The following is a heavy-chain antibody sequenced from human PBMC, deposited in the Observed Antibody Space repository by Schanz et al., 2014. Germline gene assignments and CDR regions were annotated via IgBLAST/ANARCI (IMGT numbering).Heavy chain of an antibody. D-gene: IGHD2-15*01. CDR1: GFTFSDYA. V-gene: IGHV3-23*04. CDR3: AKGMGYCSGGTCYDYYYYGLDV. Sequence: VQLVESGGGLVQPGRSLRLSCTASGFTFSDYAMSWVRQAPGKGLEWVSGISGSGGSTYYADSVKGRFTISRDNSENTLYLQMNSLSADDTAVFYCAKGMGYCSGGTCYDYYYYGLDVWGQGTTVTVSS. CDR2: ISGSGGST. J-gene: IGHJ6*02.